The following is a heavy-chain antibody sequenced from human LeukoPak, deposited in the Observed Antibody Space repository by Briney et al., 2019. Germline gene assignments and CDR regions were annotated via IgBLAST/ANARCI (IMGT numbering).Heavy chain of an antibody. CDR2: ISSSSSTI. V-gene: IGHV3-48*01. Sequence: GGSLRLSCAASGFTFSSYSMNWVRQAPGKGLEWLSYISSSSSTIYYADSVKGRFTISRDNAKNSLYLQMNSLRAEDTALYYCARGATAMEYWGQGTLVTVSS. J-gene: IGHJ4*02. CDR1: GFTFSSYS. D-gene: IGHD5-18*01. CDR3: ARGATAMEY.